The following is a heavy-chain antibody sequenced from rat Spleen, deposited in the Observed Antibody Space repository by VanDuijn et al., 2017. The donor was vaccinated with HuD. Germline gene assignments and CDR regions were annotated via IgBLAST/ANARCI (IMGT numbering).Heavy chain of an antibody. CDR1: GFTFSDYY. CDR2: ISYDGSST. Sequence: EVQLVESGGGLVQPGRSLKLSCAASGFTFSDYYMAWVRQAPTKGLEWVATISYDGSSTYYRDSVKGRFTISRDNAENTVCLQMNSLRSEDTATYYCAVSGYGSWGQGVMVTVSS. V-gene: IGHV5-29*01. J-gene: IGHJ2*01. CDR3: AVSGYGS. D-gene: IGHD4-3*01.